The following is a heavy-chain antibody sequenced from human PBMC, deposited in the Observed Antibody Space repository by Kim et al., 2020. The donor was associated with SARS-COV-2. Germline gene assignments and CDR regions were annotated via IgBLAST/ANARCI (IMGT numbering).Heavy chain of an antibody. CDR2: IKSNTDGGTT. D-gene: IGHD6-13*01. J-gene: IGHJ4*02. CDR1: GFTFTNDW. Sequence: GGSLRLSCAASGFTFTNDWMTWVRQAPGKGLEWVGRIKSNTDGGTTGYAAPVKGRFTISRDDSKNTLYLQMSSLKTEDTAVYYCTTGVSAAGTNYWGQGTLVTVSS. V-gene: IGHV3-15*01. CDR3: TTGVSAAGTNY.